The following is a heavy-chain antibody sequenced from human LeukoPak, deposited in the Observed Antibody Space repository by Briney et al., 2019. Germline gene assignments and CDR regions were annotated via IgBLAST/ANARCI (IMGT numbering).Heavy chain of an antibody. CDR2: IYYSGST. J-gene: IGHJ4*02. CDR3: ASSVAAAGKVDY. D-gene: IGHD6-13*01. V-gene: IGHV4-61*05. CDR1: GGSLSSSSYY. Sequence: PSETLSLTCTVSGGSLSSSSYYWGWIRQPPGKGLEWIGYIYYSGSTNYNPSLKSRVTISVDTSKNQFSLKLSSVTAADTAVYYCASSVAAAGKVDYWGQGTLVTVSS.